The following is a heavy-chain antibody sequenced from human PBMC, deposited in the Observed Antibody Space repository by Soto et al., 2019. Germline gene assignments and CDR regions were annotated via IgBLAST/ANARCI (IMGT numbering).Heavy chain of an antibody. CDR3: ARGCSSTSCYGEDY. V-gene: IGHV4-31*03. CDR1: GGSISSGGYY. Sequence: QVQLQESGPGLVKPSQTLSLTCTVSGGSISSGGYYWSWIRQHPGKCLEWIGYIYYSVSTYYNPSLKSRVTIAVDTSKNQFSMKLSSVTAADTAVYYFARGCSSTSCYGEDYWGQGTLVTGSS. CDR2: IYYSVST. J-gene: IGHJ4*02. D-gene: IGHD2-2*01.